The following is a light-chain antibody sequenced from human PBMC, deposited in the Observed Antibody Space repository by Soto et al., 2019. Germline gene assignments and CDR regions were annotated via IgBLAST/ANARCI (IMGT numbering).Light chain of an antibody. CDR2: DVS. V-gene: IGLV2-14*01. J-gene: IGLJ1*01. CDR1: SSDVGGYNY. CDR3: SSYTSISTPYV. Sequence: QSALTQPASVSGSPGQSITISCTGTSSDVGGYNYVSWYQQHPGKAHKLMIYDVSNRPSGVSNRFSGSKSGNTASLTISGLQADDEDDYYCSSYTSISTPYVFGTGTKLTVL.